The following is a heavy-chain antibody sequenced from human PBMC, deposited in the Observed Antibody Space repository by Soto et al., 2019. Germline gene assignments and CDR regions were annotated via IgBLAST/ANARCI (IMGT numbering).Heavy chain of an antibody. D-gene: IGHD1-1*01. CDR2: IIPILGIA. CDR3: ARDPLATGTTKGTDY. V-gene: IGHV1-69*04. Sequence: SVKVSCKASGGTFSSYTISWVRQAPGQGLEWMGRIIPILGIANYAQKFQGRVTITADKSTSTAYMELSSLRSEDTAVYYCARDPLATGTTKGTDYWGQGTLVTVSS. CDR1: GGTFSSYT. J-gene: IGHJ4*02.